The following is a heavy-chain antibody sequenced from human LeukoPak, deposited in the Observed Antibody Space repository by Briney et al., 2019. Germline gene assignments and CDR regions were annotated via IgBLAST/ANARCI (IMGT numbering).Heavy chain of an antibody. CDR3: AKDRGITASGKKGMDV. J-gene: IGHJ6*02. D-gene: IGHD6-13*01. Sequence: PGRSLRLSCIGSGFSFGDYGMSWVRQVPGKGLEWVSHISWNSGNIGYVDSVKGRFTISRDNAKNSLYLEMNSLRPDDTALYYCAKDRGITASGKKGMDVWGQGTTVTVS. CDR1: GFSFGDYG. CDR2: ISWNSGNI. V-gene: IGHV3-9*01.